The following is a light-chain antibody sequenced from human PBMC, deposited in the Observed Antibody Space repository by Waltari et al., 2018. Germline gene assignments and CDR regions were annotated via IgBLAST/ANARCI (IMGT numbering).Light chain of an antibody. J-gene: IGKJ5*01. CDR1: QSVSSSY. CDR3: QQYGSSPSIT. V-gene: IGKV3-20*01. CDR2: GAS. Sequence: ELVLTQSPGTLSLSPGERATLSCRASQSVSSSYLAWYQQKPGQAPRLLIYGASSRATGIPDTFSGSGSGTDFTLTISRLEPEDFAVYYCQQYGSSPSITFGQGTRLEIK.